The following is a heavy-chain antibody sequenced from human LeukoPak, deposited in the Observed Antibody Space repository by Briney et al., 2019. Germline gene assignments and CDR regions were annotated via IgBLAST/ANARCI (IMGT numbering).Heavy chain of an antibody. V-gene: IGHV3-7*01. CDR3: ASYLYWWSDLGF. J-gene: IGHJ4*02. CDR1: GFTFSDYW. Sequence: GGSLRLSCAASGFTFSDYWITWVRQAPGKGLEWLANVKTDGSEKYYVDSVKGRFTISRDNANNSLYLQMNSLRVEDTAVYFCASYLYWWSDLGFWSQGTLVTVSS. CDR2: VKTDGSEK. D-gene: IGHD2-8*02.